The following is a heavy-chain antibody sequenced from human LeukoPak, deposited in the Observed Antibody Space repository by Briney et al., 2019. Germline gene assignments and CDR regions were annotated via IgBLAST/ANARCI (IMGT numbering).Heavy chain of an antibody. CDR2: IYYSGST. D-gene: IGHD5/OR15-5a*01. V-gene: IGHV4-39*01. J-gene: IGHJ6*02. CDR3: ARSDLSAPYYYYGMDV. Sequence: SETLSLTCTVSGGSISSSSYYWGWIRQPPGKGLEWIGSIYYSGSTYYNPSPKSRVTISVDTSKNQFSLKLSSVTAADTAVYYCARSDLSAPYYYYGMDVWGQGTTVTVSS. CDR1: GGSISSSSYY.